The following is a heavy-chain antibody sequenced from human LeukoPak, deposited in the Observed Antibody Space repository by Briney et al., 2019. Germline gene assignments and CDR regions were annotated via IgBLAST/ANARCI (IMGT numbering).Heavy chain of an antibody. CDR2: IKPDGSEK. CDR3: ARGGDDCGGDCYSDYYYYMDV. J-gene: IGHJ6*03. Sequence: PGGSLRLSCAASGFTFSSYWLSWVRQAPGKGLEWVANIKPDGSEKNYVDSVKGRFNISRDNAKNSLYLQMNSLRAEDTAVYYCARGGDDCGGDCYSDYYYYMDVWGKGTTVTISS. V-gene: IGHV3-7*01. CDR1: GFTFSSYW. D-gene: IGHD2-21*02.